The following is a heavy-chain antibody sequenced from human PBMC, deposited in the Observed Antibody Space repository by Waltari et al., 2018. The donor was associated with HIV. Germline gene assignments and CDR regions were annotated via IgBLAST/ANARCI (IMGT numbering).Heavy chain of an antibody. Sequence: EVQLVESGGGLVQPGGSLRLSCAASGFSFNSYWMHWVRQAPGKGLGWVSRINSDVKRSEDADSVKGRFTISRDNAKNTLDLQKNSLRAEDTAVDFCAREGATSGSYFFDCWGQGTLVTVSS. CDR1: GFSFNSYW. D-gene: IGHD1-26*01. J-gene: IGHJ4*02. V-gene: IGHV3-74*03. CDR2: INSDVKRS. CDR3: AREGATSGSYFFDC.